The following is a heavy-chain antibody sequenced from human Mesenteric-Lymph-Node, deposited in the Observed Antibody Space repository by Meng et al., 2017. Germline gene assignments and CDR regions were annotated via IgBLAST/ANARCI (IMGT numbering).Heavy chain of an antibody. CDR3: ARDSRGMIVVENEDAFDI. Sequence: GESLKISCAASGFTFSSYAMHWVRQAPGKRLEWVAVISYDGSNKYYADSVKGRFTISRDNSKNTLYLQMNSLRAEDTAVYYCARDSRGMIVVENEDAFDIWGQGTMVTVSS. V-gene: IGHV3-30*04. J-gene: IGHJ3*02. CDR2: ISYDGSNK. CDR1: GFTFSSYA. D-gene: IGHD3-22*01.